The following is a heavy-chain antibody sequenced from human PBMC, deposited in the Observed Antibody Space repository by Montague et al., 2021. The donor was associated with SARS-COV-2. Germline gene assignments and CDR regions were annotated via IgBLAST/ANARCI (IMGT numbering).Heavy chain of an antibody. CDR3: ARVRSITMIVVVITPMGWFDP. V-gene: IGHV4-59*08. D-gene: IGHD3-22*01. Sequence: SETLSLTCTVSGGSTSSYYWSWIRQPPGKGLEWIGSIYHSGSTYYNPSLKSRVTISVDTSKNQFSLKLSSVTAADTAVYYCARVRSITMIVVVITPMGWFDPGGQGTLVTVSS. J-gene: IGHJ5*02. CDR2: IYHSGST. CDR1: GGSTSSYY.